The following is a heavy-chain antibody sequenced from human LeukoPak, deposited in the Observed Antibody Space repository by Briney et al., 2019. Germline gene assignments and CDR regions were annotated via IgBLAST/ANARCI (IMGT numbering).Heavy chain of an antibody. D-gene: IGHD6-19*01. CDR2: ISDKGIT. J-gene: IGHJ6*02. CDR1: GFTFSSYA. CDR3: AKHTGWTKDAMDV. Sequence: GGSLRLSCAASGFTFSSYAMSWVRQAPGKGLEWVAAISDKGITFYPDSVKGRFTISRDTSKNTLYLQMNSLRADDTAVYYCAKHTGWTKDAMDVWGQGTTVTVSS. V-gene: IGHV3-23*01.